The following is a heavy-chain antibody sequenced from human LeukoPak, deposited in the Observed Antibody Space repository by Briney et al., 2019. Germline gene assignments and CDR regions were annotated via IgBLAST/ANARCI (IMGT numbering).Heavy chain of an antibody. J-gene: IGHJ4*02. D-gene: IGHD3-9*01. CDR3: ARVVQRYLGLDY. CDR2: IIPIFGTA. V-gene: IGHV1-69*05. CDR1: GGTFSSYA. Sequence: ASVKVSCKASGGTFSSYAISWVRQAPGQGLEWMGGIIPIFGTANYAQKFQGRVTITTDESTSTAYMELSSLRSEDTAVYYCARVVQRYLGLDYWGQGTLVTVSS.